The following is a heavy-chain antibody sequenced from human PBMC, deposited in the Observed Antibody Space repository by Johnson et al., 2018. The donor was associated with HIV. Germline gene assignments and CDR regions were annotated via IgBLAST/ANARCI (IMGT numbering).Heavy chain of an antibody. D-gene: IGHD4-17*01. CDR1: GFTFSNAW. V-gene: IGHV3-66*02. Sequence: VQLVESGGGLVKPGGSLRLSCAASGFTFSNAWMSWVRQAPGKGLEWVSVIYSGGSTYYADSVRGRFTISRDNSKNALFLQMNSLRAEDTSLYYCARALRDAFDIWGQGTMVTVSS. J-gene: IGHJ3*02. CDR2: IYSGGST. CDR3: ARALRDAFDI.